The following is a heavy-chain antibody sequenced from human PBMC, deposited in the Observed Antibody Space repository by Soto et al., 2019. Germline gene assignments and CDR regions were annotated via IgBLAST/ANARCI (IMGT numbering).Heavy chain of an antibody. CDR2: IYWDDDK. CDR1: GFSLSTSGVG. D-gene: IGHD1-1*01. J-gene: IGHJ4*02. Sequence: SGPTLVNPTQTLTLTCTFSGFSLSTSGVGVGWIRQPPGKALEWLALIYWDDDKRYSPSLKSRLTITKDTSKNQVVLTMTNMDPVDTATYYCAHVVPPKEQREGYYFDYWGQGTLVTVSS. V-gene: IGHV2-5*02. CDR3: AHVVPPKEQREGYYFDY.